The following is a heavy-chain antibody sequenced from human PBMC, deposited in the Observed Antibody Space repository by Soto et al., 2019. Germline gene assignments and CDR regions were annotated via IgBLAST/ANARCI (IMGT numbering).Heavy chain of an antibody. CDR1: GFTFDDYG. Sequence: GGSLRLSCAASGFTFDDYGMSWVRQAPGKGLEWVSGINWNGGSTGYADSVKGRFTISRDNAKNSLYLQMNSLRAEDTALYHCARVGYSGYDYWFDPWGQGTLVTVSS. CDR3: ARVGYSGYDYWFDP. CDR2: INWNGGST. J-gene: IGHJ5*02. D-gene: IGHD5-12*01. V-gene: IGHV3-20*01.